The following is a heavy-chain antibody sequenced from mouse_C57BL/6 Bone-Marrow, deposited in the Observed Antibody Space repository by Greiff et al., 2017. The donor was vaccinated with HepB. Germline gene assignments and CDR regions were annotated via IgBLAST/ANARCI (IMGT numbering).Heavy chain of an antibody. Sequence: VHVKQSGPVLVKPGASVKMSCKASGYTFTDYYMNWVKQSHGKSLEWIGVINPYNGGTSYNQKFKGKATLTVDKSSSTAYMELNSLTSEDSAVYYCARSNWVFAYWGQGTLVTVSA. D-gene: IGHD4-1*01. CDR2: INPYNGGT. J-gene: IGHJ3*01. CDR1: GYTFTDYY. CDR3: ARSNWVFAY. V-gene: IGHV1-19*01.